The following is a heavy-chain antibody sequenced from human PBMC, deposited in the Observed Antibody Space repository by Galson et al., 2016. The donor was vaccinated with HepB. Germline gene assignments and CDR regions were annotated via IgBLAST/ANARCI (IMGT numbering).Heavy chain of an antibody. J-gene: IGHJ3*02. Sequence: SLRLSCAASGFKFHDYAMHWVRQAPGKGLEWVSGINWNSGTEAYAESVKGRFTISRDNAKNLVYLQMNSLRAEDTAVYYCEREAWSSSPIWGQGTMVTVSS. CDR2: INWNSGTE. CDR3: EREAWSSSPI. V-gene: IGHV3-9*01. CDR1: GFKFHDYA. D-gene: IGHD1-26*01.